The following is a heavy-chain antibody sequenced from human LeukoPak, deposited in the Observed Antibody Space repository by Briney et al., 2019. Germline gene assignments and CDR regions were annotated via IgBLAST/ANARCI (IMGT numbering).Heavy chain of an antibody. Sequence: SETLSLTCSVSDGSMKSYHWSWIRQPAGKGLEWIGRIYTSGSTDYNPSLMSRVTMSVDTSKNQFSLKLRSMTAADTAVYYCARVSPIAAAGSSYYYAIDVWGQGTTVTVSS. CDR3: ARVSPIAAAGSSYYYAIDV. CDR1: DGSMKSYH. D-gene: IGHD6-25*01. V-gene: IGHV4-4*07. CDR2: IYTSGST. J-gene: IGHJ6*02.